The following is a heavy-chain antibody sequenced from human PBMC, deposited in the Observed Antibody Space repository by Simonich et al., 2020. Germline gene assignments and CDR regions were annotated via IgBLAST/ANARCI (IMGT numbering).Heavy chain of an antibody. CDR1: GFTFSCYW. V-gene: IGHV3-74*01. Sequence: EVQLVASGGGLVQPGWSLILSCAASGFTFSCYWMHWVRQDPGKGRGWVSSINSDGSSTGYAASVKGRFTISRYNAKNTLYLQMNSLRAEDTAVYYCARNRLDYWGQGTLVTVSS. J-gene: IGHJ4*02. CDR2: INSDGSST. CDR3: ARNRLDY.